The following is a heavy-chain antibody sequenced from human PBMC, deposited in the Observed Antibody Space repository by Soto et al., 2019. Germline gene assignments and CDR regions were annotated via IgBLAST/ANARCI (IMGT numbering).Heavy chain of an antibody. D-gene: IGHD1-26*01. CDR3: ARGGLGSYFFGY. J-gene: IGHJ4*02. Sequence: SETLSLTCTVSGGSISSYYWSWIRQPPGKGLEWIGYIYYSGSTNYNPSLKSRVTISVDTSKNLFSLKLSSVTAADTAVYYCARGGLGSYFFGYWGQGTLVTVSS. V-gene: IGHV4-59*01. CDR2: IYYSGST. CDR1: GGSISSYY.